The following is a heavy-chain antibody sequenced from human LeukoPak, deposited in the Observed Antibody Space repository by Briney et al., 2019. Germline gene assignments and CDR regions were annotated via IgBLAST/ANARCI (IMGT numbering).Heavy chain of an antibody. D-gene: IGHD4-17*01. V-gene: IGHV3-7*01. J-gene: IGHJ4*02. CDR1: GFTFSSYW. Sequence: GGSLILSFAASGFTFSSYWMRWVRQAPGKGLEWVANIKQDGSDKYYVDSVKGRFTISRDNAKNSLFLQMNSLRAEDTAVYYCARDQLRFSYFDYWGQGTLVTVSS. CDR3: ARDQLRFSYFDY. CDR2: IKQDGSDK.